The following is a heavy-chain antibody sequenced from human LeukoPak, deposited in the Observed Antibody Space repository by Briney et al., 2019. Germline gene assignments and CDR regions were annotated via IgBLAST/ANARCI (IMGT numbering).Heavy chain of an antibody. V-gene: IGHV1-24*01. Sequence: ASVKVSCKVSGYTLTELGMHWVRQAPGKGLEWMGGFDPEDGETIYAQKFQGRVTMTEDTSTHTAYMELSSLRSEDTAVYYCATAVVFIPVRNIFEIGGGGTMVTVSS. CDR1: GYTLTELG. CDR3: ATAVVFIPVRNIFEI. CDR2: FDPEDGET. J-gene: IGHJ3*02. D-gene: IGHD3-22*01.